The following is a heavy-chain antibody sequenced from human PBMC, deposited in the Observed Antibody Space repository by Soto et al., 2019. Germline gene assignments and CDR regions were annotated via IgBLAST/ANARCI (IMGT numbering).Heavy chain of an antibody. CDR2: ISGSSNKT. CDR1: GFTFSSYV. J-gene: IGHJ4*02. V-gene: IGHV3-23*01. D-gene: IGHD4-17*01. CDR3: AKVGYYGDYY. Sequence: EVHLLESGGGLVQPGGSLRLSCAASGFTFSSYVMSWVRQTPGKGLEWVSGISGSSNKTYYADSVKGRFTISRDNSKYTLYLQMDSLTAEDTAVYYCAKVGYYGDYYWGQGTLVTVSS.